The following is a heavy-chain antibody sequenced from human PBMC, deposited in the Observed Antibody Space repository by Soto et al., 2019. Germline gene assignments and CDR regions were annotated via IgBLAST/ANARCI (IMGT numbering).Heavy chain of an antibody. Sequence: QVQLQQWGAGLLKPSETLSLTCAVYGGSFSGYYWCWIRQPPGKGLEWIGEINHSGSTNYNPSLKSRVTISVDTSKTQFSLKLSSVTAADTPVYYCVKGYAKDYWGQGTLVTVSS. CDR2: INHSGST. V-gene: IGHV4-34*01. J-gene: IGHJ4*02. CDR3: VKGYAKDY. CDR1: GGSFSGYY. D-gene: IGHD3-16*01.